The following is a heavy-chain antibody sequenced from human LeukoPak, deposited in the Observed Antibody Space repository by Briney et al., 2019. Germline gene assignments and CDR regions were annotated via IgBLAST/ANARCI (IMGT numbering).Heavy chain of an antibody. J-gene: IGHJ1*01. CDR1: GFTFNNAW. CDR3: TTDRYYDNSELQFQH. Sequence: GGSLRLSCAASGFTFNNAWMTWVRQAPGKGLEWVGRIKSKTDGGTTEYAAPVKGRFTISRDDSRNTLYLQMDSLKIEDTAVYYCTTDRYYDNSELQFQHWGQGTLVTVSS. CDR2: IKSKTDGGTT. D-gene: IGHD3-22*01. V-gene: IGHV3-15*01.